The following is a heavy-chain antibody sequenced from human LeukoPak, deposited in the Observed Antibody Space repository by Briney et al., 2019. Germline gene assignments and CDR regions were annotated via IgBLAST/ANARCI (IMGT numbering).Heavy chain of an antibody. CDR3: ASQLIVVVVAANDY. Sequence: PGGSLRLSCAASGFTFSSYAMSWARQAPGRGLEWVSAISGSGGSTYYADSVKGRFTISRDNSKNTLYLQMNSLRAEDTAVYYCASQLIVVVVAANDYWGQGTLVTVSS. CDR1: GFTFSSYA. D-gene: IGHD2-15*01. CDR2: ISGSGGST. V-gene: IGHV3-23*01. J-gene: IGHJ4*02.